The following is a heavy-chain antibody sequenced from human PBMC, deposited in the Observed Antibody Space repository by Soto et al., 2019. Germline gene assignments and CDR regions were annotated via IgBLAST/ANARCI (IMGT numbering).Heavy chain of an antibody. D-gene: IGHD6-6*01. CDR2: ISSNGVGT. V-gene: IGHV3-64*01. CDR1: GFTLSGYA. CDR3: ARRARPDFYYMDV. J-gene: IGHJ6*03. Sequence: GGSPRLSCSAPGFTLSGYAMGWGRQAPGKGLEYVSGISSNGVGTYYANSVQGRFTISRDNSKNTVYLQMGSLRPEDMAVYYCARRARPDFYYMDVWGKGTTVTVSS.